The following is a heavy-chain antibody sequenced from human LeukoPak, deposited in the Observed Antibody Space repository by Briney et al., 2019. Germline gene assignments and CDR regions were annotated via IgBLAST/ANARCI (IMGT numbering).Heavy chain of an antibody. CDR3: ARDVGYDYGGPHDAFDI. V-gene: IGHV4-31*03. D-gene: IGHD4-23*01. J-gene: IGHJ3*02. CDR2: IYYSGST. CDR1: GGLIISGGYH. Sequence: NPSETLSLTCTVSGGLIISGGYHWSWIRQFPGKGLEWIGHIYYSGSTHYNPSLKSRVTISVDTSKNQFSLKLTSVTAADTAVYSCARDVGYDYGGPHDAFDIWGQGTMVTVSS.